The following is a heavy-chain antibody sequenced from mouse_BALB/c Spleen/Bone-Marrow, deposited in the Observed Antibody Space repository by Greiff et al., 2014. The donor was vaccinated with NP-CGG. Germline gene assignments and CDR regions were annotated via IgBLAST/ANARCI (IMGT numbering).Heavy chain of an antibody. Sequence: QVQLKESGPGLVAPSQSLSITCTVSGFSLTDYGVSWIRQPPGKGLEWLGLIWGGGITYYNSALKSRLSISKDNSKSQVFLKMNSLQTDDTAMYYCAKLNWDEGDYWGQGTTLTVSS. D-gene: IGHD4-1*01. CDR1: GFSLTDYG. J-gene: IGHJ2*01. CDR3: AKLNWDEGDY. CDR2: IWGGGIT. V-gene: IGHV2-6-5*01.